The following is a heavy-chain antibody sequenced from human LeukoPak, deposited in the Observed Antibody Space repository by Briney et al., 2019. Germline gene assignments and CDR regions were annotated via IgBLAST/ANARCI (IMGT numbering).Heavy chain of an antibody. J-gene: IGHJ4*02. D-gene: IGHD6-13*01. Sequence: PGGSLRLSCAASGFTFSSYGMHWVRQAPGKGLERVAVIWYDGSNKYYADSVKGRFTISRDNSKNTLYLQMNSLRGEETAVYYCARDGLRAAGTHFDYWGQGTLVTVSS. CDR2: IWYDGSNK. V-gene: IGHV3-33*01. CDR1: GFTFSSYG. CDR3: ARDGLRAAGTHFDY.